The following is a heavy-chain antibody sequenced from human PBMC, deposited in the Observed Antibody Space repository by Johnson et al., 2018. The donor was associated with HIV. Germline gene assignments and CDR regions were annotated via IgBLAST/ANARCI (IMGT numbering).Heavy chain of an antibody. Sequence: VQLLESGGGLLKPGGSLSLSCQASGLTFSNACMSWVRQAPGTGLDWVGRIKSKTAGGTTDYAAPVKGRFTLSRDDSKNTLFLQMNSLKTEDTALYYCTAHYRNAFDIWGQGTTVTVSS. CDR3: TAHYRNAFDI. V-gene: IGHV3-15*01. D-gene: IGHD1-26*01. CDR2: IKSKTAGGTT. CDR1: GLTFSNAC. J-gene: IGHJ3*02.